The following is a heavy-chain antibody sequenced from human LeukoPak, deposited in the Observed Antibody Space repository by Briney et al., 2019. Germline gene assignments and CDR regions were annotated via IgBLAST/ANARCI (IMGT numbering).Heavy chain of an antibody. Sequence: SETLSLTCGVYGESFSSHYWNWVRQPPGKGLEWIGEINPSGTTVNNPSLKSRITMSVDTSKNQFSLNLSSVTAADTAAYYCARSYSSWKYFDYWGQGTLVSVSS. J-gene: IGHJ4*02. D-gene: IGHD6-6*01. CDR3: ARSYSSWKYFDY. CDR1: GESFSSHY. CDR2: INPSGTT. V-gene: IGHV4-34*01.